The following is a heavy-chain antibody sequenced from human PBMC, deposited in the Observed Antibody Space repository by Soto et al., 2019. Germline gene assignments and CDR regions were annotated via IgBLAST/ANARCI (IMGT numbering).Heavy chain of an antibody. Sequence: ASVKVSCKASGYTFTSYGISWVRQAPGQGLEWMGWISAYNGNTNYAQKLQGRVTMTTDTSTSTAYMELRSLRSDDTAVYYCARDQEVRGNYYGSGSYYNRRDYWGQGTLVTVSS. CDR2: ISAYNGNT. CDR1: GYTFTSYG. J-gene: IGHJ4*02. CDR3: ARDQEVRGNYYGSGSYYNRRDY. D-gene: IGHD3-10*01. V-gene: IGHV1-18*01.